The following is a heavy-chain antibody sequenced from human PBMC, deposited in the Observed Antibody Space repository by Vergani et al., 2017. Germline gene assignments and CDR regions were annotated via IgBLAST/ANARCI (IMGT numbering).Heavy chain of an antibody. V-gene: IGHV3-7*04. Sequence: EVQLVESGGGLVQPGGSLRLSCAASGFTFSSYWMSWVRQAPGKGLEWVANIKHDGREKYYGDSVKGRFTISRDNAKNSLYLQMNSLRAEDTAVYYCARFAVAGKTDDYYYYYGMDVWGQGTTVTVSS. J-gene: IGHJ6*02. CDR3: ARFAVAGKTDDYYYYYGMDV. D-gene: IGHD6-19*01. CDR2: IKHDGREK. CDR1: GFTFSSYW.